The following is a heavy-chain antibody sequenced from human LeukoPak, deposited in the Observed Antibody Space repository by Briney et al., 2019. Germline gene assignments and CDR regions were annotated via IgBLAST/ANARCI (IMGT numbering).Heavy chain of an antibody. CDR1: GGSISSGGYS. CDR3: ARGGITMVRGAITHYGMDV. Sequence: SQTLSLTCAVSGGSISSGGYSWSWIRQPPGKGLEWIGYIYHSGSTYYNPSLKSRVTISVDRSKNQFSLKLSSVTAADTAVYYCARGGITMVRGAITHYGMDVWGQGTTVTVSS. J-gene: IGHJ6*02. CDR2: IYHSGST. V-gene: IGHV4-30-2*01. D-gene: IGHD3-10*01.